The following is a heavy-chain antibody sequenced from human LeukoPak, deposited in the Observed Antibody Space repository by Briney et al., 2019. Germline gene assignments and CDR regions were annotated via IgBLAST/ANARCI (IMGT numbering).Heavy chain of an antibody. D-gene: IGHD6-19*01. Sequence: SETLSLTCTVSGGSISSYYWSWIRQPPGKGLEWIGYIYYGGSTNYNPSLKSRVTISVDTSKNQFSLKLSSVTAADTAVYYCARGVAVAGTVAFDIWGQGTMVTVSS. J-gene: IGHJ3*02. CDR1: GGSISSYY. CDR2: IYYGGST. V-gene: IGHV4-59*01. CDR3: ARGVAVAGTVAFDI.